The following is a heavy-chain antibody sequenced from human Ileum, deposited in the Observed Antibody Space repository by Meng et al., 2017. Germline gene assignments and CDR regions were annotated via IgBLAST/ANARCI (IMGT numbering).Heavy chain of an antibody. CDR2: ISGSGGVT. Sequence: GGSLRLSCAASGFTFNIYSMTWVRQAPGKGLKWVSSISGSGGVTNYADDVKGRFTMSRDNSKSRLYLQMNNLRADDTAFYYCAKDRTTVVSPQEYWGQGTLVTVSS. CDR1: GFTFNIYS. J-gene: IGHJ4*02. D-gene: IGHD4-17*01. CDR3: AKDRTTVVSPQEY. V-gene: IGHV3-23*01.